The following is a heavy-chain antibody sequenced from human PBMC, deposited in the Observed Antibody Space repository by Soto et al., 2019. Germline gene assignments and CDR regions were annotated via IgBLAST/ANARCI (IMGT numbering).Heavy chain of an antibody. Sequence: QVQLVESGGGVVQPGRSLRLSCAASGFTFSSYAMHWVRQAPGKGLEWVAVISYDGSNKYYADSVKGRFPIARDNSKNTLYLQMNSLRAEDTAVYYCARGRVVAAQGGGYWGQGTLVTVSS. D-gene: IGHD2-15*01. CDR3: ARGRVVAAQGGGY. V-gene: IGHV3-30-3*01. CDR1: GFTFSSYA. J-gene: IGHJ4*02. CDR2: ISYDGSNK.